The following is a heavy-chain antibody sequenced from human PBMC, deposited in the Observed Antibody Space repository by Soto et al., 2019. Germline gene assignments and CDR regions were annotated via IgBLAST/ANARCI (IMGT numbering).Heavy chain of an antibody. V-gene: IGHV1-18*01. J-gene: IGHJ6*02. Sequence: QVQLVQSGAEVKKPGASVKVSCKASGYTFTSYGISWVRQAPGQGLEWMGWISAYNGNTNYAQKLQGRVTMTTDTTTSTAYMELRSLRSDDTAVYYCARSFWSGYSQYYYYGMDVWGQGTTVTVSS. CDR3: ARSFWSGYSQYYYYGMDV. CDR1: GYTFTSYG. CDR2: ISAYNGNT. D-gene: IGHD3-3*01.